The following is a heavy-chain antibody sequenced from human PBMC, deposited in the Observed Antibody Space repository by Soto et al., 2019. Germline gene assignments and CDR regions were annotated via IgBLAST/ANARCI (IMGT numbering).Heavy chain of an antibody. V-gene: IGHV3-74*01. CDR3: ARDPSSYYYGSGYYYGMDV. CDR2: INSDGSST. Sequence: PGGSLRLSCAASGFTFSSYWMHWVRQAPGKGLVWVSRINSDGSSTSYADSVKGRFTISRDNAKNTLYLQMNSLRAEDTAVHYCARDPSSYYYGSGYYYGMDVWGQGTTVTVSS. CDR1: GFTFSSYW. D-gene: IGHD3-10*01. J-gene: IGHJ6*02.